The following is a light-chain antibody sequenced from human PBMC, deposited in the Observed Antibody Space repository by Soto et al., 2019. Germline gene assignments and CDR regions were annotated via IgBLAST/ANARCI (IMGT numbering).Light chain of an antibody. V-gene: IGLV2-8*01. CDR3: TSYAASNSYV. CDR1: SSDVGGYNY. CDR2: EVI. J-gene: IGLJ1*01. Sequence: QSVLTQPPSASGSPGQSVTISCTGTSSDVGGYNYVSWYQQHPGKAPKLMIYEVIKRPSGVPDRFSGSKSGNTASLTVSGLQAEDEADYYCTSYAASNSYVFGTGTKVTVL.